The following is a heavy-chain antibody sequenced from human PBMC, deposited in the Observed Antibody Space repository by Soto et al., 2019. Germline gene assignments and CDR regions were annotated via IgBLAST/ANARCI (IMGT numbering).Heavy chain of an antibody. D-gene: IGHD3-16*01. V-gene: IGHV3-30*04. CDR3: ARQAKIGDRSQFYFDS. CDR2: ISYNGRNK. CDR1: GFTFSFYA. Sequence: QVQLVESGGDVVQPGRSLRLSCAASGFTFSFYAMHWVRQAPGKGLEWVAVISYNGRNKHYVDSVKGRFTISRDNSQDTLYLQMDSLRPDDTAVYYCARQAKIGDRSQFYFDSWGQATLVTVAA. J-gene: IGHJ4*02.